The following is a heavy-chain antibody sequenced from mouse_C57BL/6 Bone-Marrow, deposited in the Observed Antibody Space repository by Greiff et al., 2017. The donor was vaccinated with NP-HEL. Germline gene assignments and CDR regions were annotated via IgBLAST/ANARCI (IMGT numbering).Heavy chain of an antibody. CDR2: INYDGSST. V-gene: IGHV5-16*01. Sequence: EVQLVESEGGLVQPGSSMKLSCTASGFTFSDYYMAWVRQVPEKGLEWVANINYDGSSTYYLDSLKSRFIISRDNAKNILYLQMSSLKSEETATYYCAREGGLRRRTYAMDYGGQGTSGTVSA. CDR3: AREGGLRRRTYAMDY. D-gene: IGHD2-4*01. J-gene: IGHJ4*01. CDR1: GFTFSDYY.